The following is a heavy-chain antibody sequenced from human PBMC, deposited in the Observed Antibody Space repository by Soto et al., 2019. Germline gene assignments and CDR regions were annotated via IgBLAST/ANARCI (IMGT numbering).Heavy chain of an antibody. V-gene: IGHV3-53*01. Sequence: GGSLRLSCAASGFTVGNNYMSWVRQSPGKGLEWVSLIYSTGTTKYADSVKGRFTVSRDNAKNTLYLQMNSLRAEDTAVYYCAKDGRGSGSHYNSFGYWGQGTLVTVSS. D-gene: IGHD3-10*01. CDR1: GFTVGNNY. J-gene: IGHJ4*02. CDR2: IYSTGTT. CDR3: AKDGRGSGSHYNSFGY.